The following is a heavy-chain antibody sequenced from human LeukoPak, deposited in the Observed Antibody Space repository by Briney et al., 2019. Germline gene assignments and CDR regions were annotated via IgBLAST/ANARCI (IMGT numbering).Heavy chain of an antibody. Sequence: GGSLRLSCAASGFTFRNYGIHWVRQAPGKGLSWMAVISSDGSNKYYADSVKGRFTISRDNAKNSLYLQMNSLRAEDTAVYYCARGSRDGYNYYFDYWGQGTLVTVSS. J-gene: IGHJ4*02. V-gene: IGHV3-30-3*01. CDR2: ISSDGSNK. CDR3: ARGSRDGYNYYFDY. D-gene: IGHD5-24*01. CDR1: GFTFRNYG.